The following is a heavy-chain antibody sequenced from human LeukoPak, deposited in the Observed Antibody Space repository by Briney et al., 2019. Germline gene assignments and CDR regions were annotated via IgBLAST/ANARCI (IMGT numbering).Heavy chain of an antibody. V-gene: IGHV1-3*01. J-gene: IGHJ4*02. CDR1: GGTFSSYA. CDR2: INAGNGNT. CDR3: ARVWISSGYEYYFDY. D-gene: IGHD3-22*01. Sequence: ASVKVSCKASGGTFSSYAISWVRQAPGQRLEWMGWINAGNGNTKYSQKFQGRVTITRDTSASTAYMELSSLRSEDTAVYYCARVWISSGYEYYFDYWGQGTLVTVSS.